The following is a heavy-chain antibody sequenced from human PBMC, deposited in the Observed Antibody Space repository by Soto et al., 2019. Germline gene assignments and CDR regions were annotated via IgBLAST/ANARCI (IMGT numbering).Heavy chain of an antibody. CDR1: GGSISSYY. CDR2: IYYSGST. V-gene: IGHV4-59*01. J-gene: IGHJ5*02. CDR3: ARSTGICSSTSCYSPWFDP. Sequence: SETLSLTCTVSGGSISSYYWSWIRQPPGKGLEWIGYIYYSGSTNYNPSLKSRVTISVDTSKNQFSLKLSSVTAADTAVYYCARSTGICSSTSCYSPWFDPWGQGTLVTVSS. D-gene: IGHD2-2*02.